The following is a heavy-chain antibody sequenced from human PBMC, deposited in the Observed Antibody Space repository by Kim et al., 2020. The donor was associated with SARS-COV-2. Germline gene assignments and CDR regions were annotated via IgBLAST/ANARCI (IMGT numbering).Heavy chain of an antibody. CDR2: ISWNSGSI. CDR3: AKTTSGWRYYFDY. CDR1: GFTFDDYA. Sequence: GGSLRLSCAASGFTFDDYAMHWVRQAPGKGLEWVSGISWNSGSIGYADSVKGRFTISRDNAKNSLYLQMNSLRAEDTALYYCAKTTSGWRYYFDYWGQGTLFTVSP. J-gene: IGHJ4*02. V-gene: IGHV3-9*01. D-gene: IGHD6-19*01.